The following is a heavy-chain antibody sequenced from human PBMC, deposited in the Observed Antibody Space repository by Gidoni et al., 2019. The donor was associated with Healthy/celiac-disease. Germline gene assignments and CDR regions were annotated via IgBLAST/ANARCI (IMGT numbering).Heavy chain of an antibody. J-gene: IGHJ4*02. CDR1: GFPFLSYS. CDR3: ARAGRGYSGYDFSFDY. V-gene: IGHV3-21*01. D-gene: IGHD5-12*01. Sequence: EVQLVESGGGLVKPGGSLRLSCAAPGFPFLSYSMNWVRQAPGKGLEWVSSIGSSSSYIYYADAVRGRFTISRDNAKNSLYLQMNSLRAEDTAVYCCARAGRGYSGYDFSFDYWGQGTLVTVSS. CDR2: IGSSSSYI.